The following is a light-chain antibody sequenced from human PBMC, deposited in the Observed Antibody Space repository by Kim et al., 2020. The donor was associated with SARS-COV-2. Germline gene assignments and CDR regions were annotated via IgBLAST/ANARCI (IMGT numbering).Light chain of an antibody. Sequence: SYELTQPPSVSVSPGQTARITCSGDALPEKQTYWYQQKSGQAPLLLTYKDSERPSGIPGRFSGSSSGTTVTLTISGVQAEDDADYYCQSADGSGTYVFGTGTKVTVL. CDR3: QSADGSGTYV. V-gene: IGLV3-25*03. J-gene: IGLJ1*01. CDR1: ALPEKQ. CDR2: KDS.